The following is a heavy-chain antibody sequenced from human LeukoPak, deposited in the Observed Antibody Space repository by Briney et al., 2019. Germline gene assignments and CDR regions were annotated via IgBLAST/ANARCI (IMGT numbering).Heavy chain of an antibody. Sequence: SGGSLRLSCAASGLTFSTYSMNWVRQAPGKGLEWVSYISSSSSTKYYADSVKGRFTISRDNAKNSLYLQMNSLRAEGTAVYYCAREFSRPDCSGGSCYEMVDSWGQGTLVTVSS. CDR3: AREFSRPDCSGGSCYEMVDS. CDR2: ISSSSSTK. D-gene: IGHD2-15*01. J-gene: IGHJ4*02. V-gene: IGHV3-48*01. CDR1: GLTFSTYS.